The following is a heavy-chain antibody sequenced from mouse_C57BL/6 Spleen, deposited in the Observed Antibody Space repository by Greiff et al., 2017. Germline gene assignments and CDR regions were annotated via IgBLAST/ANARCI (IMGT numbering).Heavy chain of an antibody. V-gene: IGHV1-81*01. Sequence: QVQLKESGAELARPGASVKLSCKASGYTFTSYGISWVKQRTGQGLEWIGEIYPRSGNTYYNEKFKGKATLTADKSSSTAYMELRSLTSEDSAVYFCARGVLFTAVGADYFDYWGQGTTLTVAS. CDR1: GYTFTSYG. J-gene: IGHJ2*01. CDR3: ARGVLFTAVGADYFDY. D-gene: IGHD1-1*01. CDR2: IYPRSGNT.